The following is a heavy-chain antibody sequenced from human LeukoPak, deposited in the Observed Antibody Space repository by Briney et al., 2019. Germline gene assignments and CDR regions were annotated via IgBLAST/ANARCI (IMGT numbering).Heavy chain of an antibody. D-gene: IGHD3-16*01. Sequence: GGSLRLSCVGSGLTFSSDWMHWVRQAPGKGPEWVSRINTDGDSTVYADSVKGRFTISKDNAKNTLYLQMNSLRLEDTATYYCARTRGNAFDIWGQGTMVTVSS. J-gene: IGHJ3*02. V-gene: IGHV3-74*01. CDR1: GLTFSSDW. CDR3: ARTRGNAFDI. CDR2: INTDGDST.